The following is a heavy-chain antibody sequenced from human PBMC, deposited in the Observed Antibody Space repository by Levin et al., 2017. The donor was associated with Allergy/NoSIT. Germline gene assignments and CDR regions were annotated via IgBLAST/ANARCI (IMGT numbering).Heavy chain of an antibody. CDR1: GFTFDDYA. CDR3: ARDSIGLPDAFDI. CDR2: ISWNSGSI. D-gene: IGHD3-10*01. V-gene: IGHV3-9*01. Sequence: SLKISCAASGFTFDDYAMHWVRQAPGKGLEWVSGISWNSGSIDYADSVKGRFTISRDNAKNSLYLQMNSLRTEDTALYYCARDSIGLPDAFDIWGQGTMVIVSS. J-gene: IGHJ3*02.